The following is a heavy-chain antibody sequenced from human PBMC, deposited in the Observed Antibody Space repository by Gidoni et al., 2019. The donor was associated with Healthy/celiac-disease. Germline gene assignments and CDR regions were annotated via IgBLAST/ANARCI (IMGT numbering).Heavy chain of an antibody. J-gene: IGHJ4*02. V-gene: IGHV3-23*01. CDR3: AKCYGSSGYYYVGGYDY. D-gene: IGHD3-22*01. CDR2: ISGSGGST. Sequence: EVQLLESGGGLVQPGGSLRLSCAASVFTFSSSAMSWVRQAPVKGLAWVSAISGSGGSTYYADSVKGRFTISRDNSKNTLYLQMNSLRAEDTAVYYCAKCYGSSGYYYVGGYDYWGQGTLVTVSS. CDR1: VFTFSSSA.